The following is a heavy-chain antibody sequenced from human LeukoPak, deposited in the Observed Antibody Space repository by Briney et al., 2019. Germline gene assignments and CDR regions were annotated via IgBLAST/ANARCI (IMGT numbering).Heavy chain of an antibody. CDR2: IYHSGST. Sequence: PSETLSLTCTVSNFSISTGYYWGWIRQSPERGLEWIASIYHSGSTYYNPSLKSRVTISVDTSKNQFFLKLTSVTAADTAIYFCARVRGYSDGNYFDYWGQGTLVTVSS. V-gene: IGHV4-38-2*02. CDR3: ARVRGYSDGNYFDY. J-gene: IGHJ4*02. CDR1: NFSISTGYY. D-gene: IGHD5-18*01.